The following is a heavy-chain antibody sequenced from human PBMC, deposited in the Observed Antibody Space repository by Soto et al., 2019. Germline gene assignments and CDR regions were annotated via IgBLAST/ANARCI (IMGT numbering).Heavy chain of an antibody. Sequence: SETLSLTCSVFGGSSRAYHWSWIRQSPGEGLEWIGEFSYSGSLNYNPSLKRRVAVSLDTSTDHFSLTMTSVTAADTGVYFCAGGPRYWSFALWGRGTLVTVSS. CDR2: FSYSGSL. CDR3: AGGPRYWSFAL. D-gene: IGHD1-20*01. CDR1: GGSSRAYH. V-gene: IGHV4-34*01. J-gene: IGHJ2*01.